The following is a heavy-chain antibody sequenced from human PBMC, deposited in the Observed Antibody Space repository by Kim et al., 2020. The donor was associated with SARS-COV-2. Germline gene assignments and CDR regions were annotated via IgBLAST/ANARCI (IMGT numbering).Heavy chain of an antibody. CDR2: ST. J-gene: IGHJ4*02. CDR3: ASYGSGSVGY. Sequence: STNYNPSLKSRVTISVDTSKNPFSLTLSSVTAADTAVYYCASYGSGSVGYWGQGTLVTVSS. V-gene: IGHV4-4*09. D-gene: IGHD3-10*01.